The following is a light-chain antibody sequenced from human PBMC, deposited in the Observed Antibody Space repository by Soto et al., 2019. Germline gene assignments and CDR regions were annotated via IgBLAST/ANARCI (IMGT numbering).Light chain of an antibody. J-gene: IGKJ2*01. CDR3: QQYNNWPRT. CDR1: QSVSSN. CDR2: GAS. V-gene: IGKV3-15*01. Sequence: EIVMTQSPATLSVSPGERATVSCRASQSVSSNLAWYQQKPGQAPRLLIYGASTRATGIPARFSGSGSGTEFTLTIGSPQSEDFAVYYSQQYNNWPRTFGQGTKLEIK.